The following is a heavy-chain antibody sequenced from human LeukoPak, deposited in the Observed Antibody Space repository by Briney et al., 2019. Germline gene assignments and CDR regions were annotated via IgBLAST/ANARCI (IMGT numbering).Heavy chain of an antibody. V-gene: IGHV3-11*05. CDR2: ISGSGSYT. J-gene: IGHJ4*02. CDR1: GFTFSDDY. CDR3: ARGEPFSSGWPYYFDF. D-gene: IGHD6-19*01. Sequence: PGGSLRLSCAASGFTFSDDYMNWIRQAPGKGLEWVSYISGSGSYTNYADSVKGRFTISRDNAKNSLYLQMNSLRAEDTAVYYCARGEPFSSGWPYYFDFWGQGALVTVSS.